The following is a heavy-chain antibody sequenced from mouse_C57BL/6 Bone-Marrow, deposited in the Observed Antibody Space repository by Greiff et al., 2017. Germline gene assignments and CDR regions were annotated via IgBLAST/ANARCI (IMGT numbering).Heavy chain of an antibody. CDR1: GFTFSSYG. CDR3: ARRDETYFDD. J-gene: IGHJ2*01. V-gene: IGHV5-6*02. CDR2: ISNGGSYT. Sequence: EVKLMESGGDLVKPGGSLKLSCAASGFTFSSYGMSWVRQTPDKRLEWVATISNGGSYTYYPDSVKGRFTISIDNAKNTLYLQMSSLESEDTAMYYCARRDETYFDDWGQGTTLTVSS.